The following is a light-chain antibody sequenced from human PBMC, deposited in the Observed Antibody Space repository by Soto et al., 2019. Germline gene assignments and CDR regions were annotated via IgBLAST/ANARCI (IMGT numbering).Light chain of an antibody. J-gene: IGKJ1*01. CDR3: QQYDGYSRT. Sequence: DIQMTQSPSTLSASVGDRVTITCRASQSMSGWLAWYQQKPGKAPKVLIYDASSLESGVPSRFSGSGSGTEFTLTISSLQPDDFATYYCQQYDGYSRTFGQGTKVEIK. CDR1: QSMSGW. V-gene: IGKV1-5*01. CDR2: DAS.